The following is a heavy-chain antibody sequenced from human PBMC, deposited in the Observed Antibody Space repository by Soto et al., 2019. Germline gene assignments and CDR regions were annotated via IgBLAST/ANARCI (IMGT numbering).Heavy chain of an antibody. V-gene: IGHV4-31*03. CDR2: IYYSGGT. D-gene: IGHD5-12*01. CDR1: GGSISSGGYY. J-gene: IGHJ4*02. Sequence: QVQLQESGPGLVKPSQTLSLTCTVSGGSISSGGYYWSWIRQHPGKGLGWIGYIYYSGGTYYNPSPESRVTISVDTTKNQFSLKLSSVTAADTAVYYCARSNQPRGYSGYDLELRVFDYWGQGTLVTVSS. CDR3: ARSNQPRGYSGYDLELRVFDY.